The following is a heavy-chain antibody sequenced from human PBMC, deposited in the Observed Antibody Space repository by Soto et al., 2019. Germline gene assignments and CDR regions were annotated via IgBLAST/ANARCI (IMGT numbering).Heavy chain of an antibody. CDR2: ISYDGSNK. CDR3: ASAITMVRGVIPHYGMDV. D-gene: IGHD3-10*01. Sequence: GGSLRLSCAASGFTFSSYAMHWVRQAPGKGLEWVAVISYDGSNKYYADSVKGRFTISRDNSKNTLYLQMNSLRAEDTAVYYCASAITMVRGVIPHYGMDVWGQGTTVTV. J-gene: IGHJ6*02. V-gene: IGHV3-30-3*01. CDR1: GFTFSSYA.